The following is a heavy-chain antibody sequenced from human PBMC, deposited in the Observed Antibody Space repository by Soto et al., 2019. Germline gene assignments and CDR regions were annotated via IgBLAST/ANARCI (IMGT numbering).Heavy chain of an antibody. J-gene: IGHJ4*02. Sequence: GGSLRLSCAASGFTFSSYAMSWVRQAPGKGLEWVSAISGSGGSTYYADSVKGRFTISRDNSKNTLYLQMNSLRAEDTAVYYCAKDIYGYCSGGSCYSSYFFDYWGQGTLVTVSS. V-gene: IGHV3-23*01. CDR2: ISGSGGST. D-gene: IGHD2-15*01. CDR1: GFTFSSYA. CDR3: AKDIYGYCSGGSCYSSYFFDY.